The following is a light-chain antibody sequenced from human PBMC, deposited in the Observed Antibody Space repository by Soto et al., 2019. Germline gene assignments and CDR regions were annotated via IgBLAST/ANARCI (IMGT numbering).Light chain of an antibody. J-gene: IGKJ5*01. CDR1: QSIGSSY. V-gene: IGKV3-20*01. CDR2: GAS. CDR3: QQYSRSPIT. Sequence: VSPQSHDTLSLPPGERATLSCRASQSIGSSYLAWYQQKPGQAPRLLIYGASSRATGIPDRFSGGGSGTDFSLTISRLDPEDFAVYYCQQYSRSPITFGQGTRLEIK.